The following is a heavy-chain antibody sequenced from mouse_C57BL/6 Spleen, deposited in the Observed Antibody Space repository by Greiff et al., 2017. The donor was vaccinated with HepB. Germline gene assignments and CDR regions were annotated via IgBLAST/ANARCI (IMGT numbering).Heavy chain of an antibody. V-gene: IGHV1-61*01. CDR2: IYPSDSET. CDR3: AGVPTSGSSYGYAMDY. D-gene: IGHD1-1*01. J-gene: IGHJ4*01. Sequence: QVQLQQPGAELVRPGSSVKLSCKASGYTFTSYWMDWVKQRPGQGLEWIGNIYPSDSETHYNQKFKDKATLTVDKSSSTAYMQLSSLTSEDSAVYYCAGVPTSGSSYGYAMDYWGQGTSVTVSS. CDR1: GYTFTSYW.